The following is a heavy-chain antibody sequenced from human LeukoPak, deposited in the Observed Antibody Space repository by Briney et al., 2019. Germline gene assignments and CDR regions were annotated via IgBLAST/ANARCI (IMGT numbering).Heavy chain of an antibody. J-gene: IGHJ4*02. CDR1: GFTFSSYS. CDR3: ARGLNDALDY. CDR2: INSRSDYI. Sequence: PGGSLRLSCAASGFTFSSYSMNWFRQAPGKGLEWVSSINSRSDYIYYADSVKGRFTISRDNAKNSLYLQMNSLRAEDTDVYYCARGLNDALDYWGQGTLLTVSA. V-gene: IGHV3-21*01. D-gene: IGHD1-1*01.